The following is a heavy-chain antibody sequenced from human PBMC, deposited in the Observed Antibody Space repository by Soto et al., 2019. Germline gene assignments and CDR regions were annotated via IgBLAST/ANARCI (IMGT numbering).Heavy chain of an antibody. D-gene: IGHD3-10*01. J-gene: IGHJ4*02. CDR3: AKDEGEGVTLGPFDY. CDR2: TSSDGSKI. Sequence: QVQLVESGGGAVHPGECLRLSCVASGFDFTYYSMHWVRQAPGKGLESVAVTSSDGSKIHHTDSVKGRFTIYRDNSKNTRYLHMNSLRKEDTAVYCCAKDEGEGVTLGPFDYFGQGTLVSVYS. CDR1: GFDFTYYS. V-gene: IGHV3-30*18.